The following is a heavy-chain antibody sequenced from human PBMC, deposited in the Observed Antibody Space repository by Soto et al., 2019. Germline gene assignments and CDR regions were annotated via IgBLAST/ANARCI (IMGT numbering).Heavy chain of an antibody. Sequence: GGSLRLSCAASGFTFSSYGMHWVRQAPGKGLEWVAVISYDGSNKYYADSVKGRFTISRDSSKNTLYLQMNSLRAEDTAVYYCAKDVSSGITIFGVVTEYYYYGMDVWGQGTTVTVSS. CDR2: ISYDGSNK. CDR3: AKDVSSGITIFGVVTEYYYYGMDV. CDR1: GFTFSSYG. V-gene: IGHV3-30*18. D-gene: IGHD3-3*01. J-gene: IGHJ6*02.